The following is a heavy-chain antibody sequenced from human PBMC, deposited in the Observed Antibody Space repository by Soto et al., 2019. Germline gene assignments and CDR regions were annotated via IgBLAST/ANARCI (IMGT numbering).Heavy chain of an antibody. CDR1: GGSISSSYW. CDR3: VTSLNYDFWRDGGRHYYFDY. CDR2: IYHSGST. Sequence: SETLSLTCAVSGGSISSSYWWNWVRQPPGKGLEWIGKIYHSGSTNYNPSLKNRVTISVDKSNNQFSLRLSSVPAADTAVYFCVTSLNYDFWRDGGRHYYFDYWGQGALVTVSS. J-gene: IGHJ4*02. V-gene: IGHV4-4*02. D-gene: IGHD3-3*01.